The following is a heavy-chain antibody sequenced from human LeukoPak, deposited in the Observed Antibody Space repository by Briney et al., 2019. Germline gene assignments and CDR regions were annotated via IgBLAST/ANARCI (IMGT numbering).Heavy chain of an antibody. CDR3: AKARDSANYYFDS. CDR2: IQDEGISK. V-gene: IGHV3-30*02. D-gene: IGHD1-26*01. CDR1: GFTFRSYD. Sequence: GGSLRLSCLGSGFTFRSYDMHWVRQAPGKGPEWGAFIQDEGISKNYGDSVKGRFAISRDNFKNTVYLEMTSLTTEDTALYYCAKARDSANYYFDSWGQGTLVTVSS. J-gene: IGHJ4*02.